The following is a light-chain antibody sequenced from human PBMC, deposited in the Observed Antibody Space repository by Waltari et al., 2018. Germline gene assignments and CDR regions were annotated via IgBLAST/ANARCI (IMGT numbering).Light chain of an antibody. J-gene: IGLJ2*01. CDR1: TLGDKY. CDR2: QDS. V-gene: IGLV3-1*01. Sequence: SYELTQPPSVSVSPGQTASITCSGATLGDKYACWYQQKQGQSPVLVIYQDSKRPSGIPERFSGSNSGNTATLTISGTQAMDEADYYCQAWDSSTAQFGGGTKLTVL. CDR3: QAWDSSTAQ.